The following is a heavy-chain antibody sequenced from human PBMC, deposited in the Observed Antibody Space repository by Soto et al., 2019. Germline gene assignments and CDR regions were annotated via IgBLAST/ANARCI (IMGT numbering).Heavy chain of an antibody. CDR1: GGSFGGHY. V-gene: IGHV4-34*01. Sequence: AETLALACSVYGGSFGGHYLSWIRQPPGKGLEWIGEINHSGSTYYNASLKSRVTISVDTSKNQFSLKLSSVTAADTAVYYCARGWSMDVWGQGTTVTVSS. J-gene: IGHJ6*02. D-gene: IGHD5-12*01. CDR2: INHSGST. CDR3: ARGWSMDV.